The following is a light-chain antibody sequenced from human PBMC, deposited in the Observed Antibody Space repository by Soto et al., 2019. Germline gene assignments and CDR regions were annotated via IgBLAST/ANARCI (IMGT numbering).Light chain of an antibody. V-gene: IGKV3D-15*01. CDR3: QQYNNWPLT. Sequence: EIVMTQSPATLSVSPGERATLSCWASQSVSSNLAWYQQKPGQAPRLLIYDVSTRATGIPTRFSGSGSGTEFTLTSSSLQSEDFAAYYCQQYNNWPLTFGGGTKVEIK. CDR2: DVS. CDR1: QSVSSN. J-gene: IGKJ4*01.